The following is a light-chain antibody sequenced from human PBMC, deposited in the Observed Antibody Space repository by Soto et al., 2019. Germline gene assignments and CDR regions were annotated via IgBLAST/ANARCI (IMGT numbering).Light chain of an antibody. CDR1: QSLLHSNGNTY. J-gene: IGKJ2*01. V-gene: IGKV2-28*01. Sequence: IVITQSPLSLPVTPGEPASISCVSSQSLLHSNGNTYLDWYLQKPGQSPQLLIYLASYRASGVPDRFSGSGSGPDFTLRISRVEAEDVGVYYCMHALQTLYTFGQGTKLEI. CDR2: LAS. CDR3: MHALQTLYT.